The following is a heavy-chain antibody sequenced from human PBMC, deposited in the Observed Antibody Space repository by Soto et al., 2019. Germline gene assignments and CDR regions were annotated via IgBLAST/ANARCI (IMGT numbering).Heavy chain of an antibody. CDR2: IIPIFGTA. Sequence: SVKVSCKASGGTFSSYAISWVRQAPGQGLEWMGGIIPIFGTANYAQKFQGRVTITADESTSTAYMELSSLRSEDTAVYYCARAKLEGGYDDYYYYGMDVWGQGTTVNVSS. CDR3: ARAKLEGGYDDYYYYGMDV. J-gene: IGHJ6*02. D-gene: IGHD5-12*01. V-gene: IGHV1-69*13. CDR1: GGTFSSYA.